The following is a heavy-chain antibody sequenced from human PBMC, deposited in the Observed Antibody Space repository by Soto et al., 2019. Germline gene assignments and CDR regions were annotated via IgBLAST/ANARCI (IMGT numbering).Heavy chain of an antibody. D-gene: IGHD2-2*02. CDR3: TSHQIAICDY. CDR1: GFAFSQFD. Sequence: GGSLRLSCAASGFAFSQFDMSWVRQAPGKGLEWVSAISASGSTRPYTDSVRGRFTISRDNFRSTVDLQMNNLRAEDTAVYYCTSHQIAICDYWGRGTLVTVSS. V-gene: IGHV3-23*01. J-gene: IGHJ4*02. CDR2: ISASGSTR.